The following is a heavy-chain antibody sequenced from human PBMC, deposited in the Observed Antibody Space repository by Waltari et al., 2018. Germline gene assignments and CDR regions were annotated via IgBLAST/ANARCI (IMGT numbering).Heavy chain of an antibody. V-gene: IGHV4-31*03. D-gene: IGHD4-17*01. Sequence: QVQLQESGPGLVKPSQTLSLTCTVSGGSISSGGYYWSWIRQHPGKGLEWIGYIYHRGSTYYNPSLKSRVTISVDRSKNQFSLKLSSVTAADTAVYYCARDGKYGDYNWGPQYYFDYWGQGTLVTVSS. CDR1: GGSISSGGYY. J-gene: IGHJ4*02. CDR3: ARDGKYGDYNWGPQYYFDY. CDR2: IYHRGST.